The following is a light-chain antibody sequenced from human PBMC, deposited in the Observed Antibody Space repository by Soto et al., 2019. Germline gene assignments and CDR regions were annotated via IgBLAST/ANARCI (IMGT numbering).Light chain of an antibody. Sequence: QSALTQPASVSGSPGQSITISCTGTSSDVGSYSLVSWYQQLPGKAPKLMIYEDINRPSGVSNRFSGSKSGNTASLTISGLQAEDEADYYCCSYAVGTTLVFGGVTKLTVL. V-gene: IGLV2-23*01. CDR2: EDI. CDR3: CSYAVGTTLV. CDR1: SSDVGSYSL. J-gene: IGLJ2*01.